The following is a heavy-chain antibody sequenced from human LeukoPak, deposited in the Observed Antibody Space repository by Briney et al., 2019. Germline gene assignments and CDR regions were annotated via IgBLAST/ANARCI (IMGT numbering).Heavy chain of an antibody. J-gene: IGHJ1*01. D-gene: IGHD2-2*01. CDR1: GGSFSGYY. CDR3: ARASTPRRYCSSTSCYSEYFQH. CDR2: INHSGST. V-gene: IGHV4-34*01. Sequence: SETLSLTCAVYGGSFSGYYWSWIRQPPGKGLEWIGEINHSGSTNYNPSLKSRVTISVDTSKNQFSLKLSSVTAADTAVYYCARASTPRRYCSSTSCYSEYFQHWGQGTLSPSPQ.